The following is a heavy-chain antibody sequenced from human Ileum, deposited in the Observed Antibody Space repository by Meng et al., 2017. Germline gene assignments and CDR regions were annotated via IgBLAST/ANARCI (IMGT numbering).Heavy chain of an antibody. CDR2: IYLAGSP. V-gene: IGHV4-4*02. CDR3: VRHGGKYFDS. Sequence: QVQREEADPGLVEPSGTLSLTCTVSGGSISSSFYWSWVRQSPGKGLEWIGQIYLAGSPNYNPSLESRVTISVDKSKNQFSLRLTSVTAADTAIFYCVRHGGKYFDSWGQGTLVTVSS. D-gene: IGHD2-15*01. J-gene: IGHJ4*02. CDR1: GGSISSSFY.